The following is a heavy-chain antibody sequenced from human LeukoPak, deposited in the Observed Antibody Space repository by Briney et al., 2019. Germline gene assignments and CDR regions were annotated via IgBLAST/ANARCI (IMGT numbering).Heavy chain of an antibody. CDR1: GFTFSSYS. J-gene: IGHJ4*02. CDR3: ATEGLFYFDN. Sequence: GGSLRLSCAASGFTFSSYSMNWVRQAPGKGLEWVSSISSSNTYTYYADSVRGRFAISRDNAKNSLYLQMNSLRAEDTAVYYCATEGLFYFDNWGQGTLVTVSS. CDR2: ISSSNTYT. V-gene: IGHV3-21*01. D-gene: IGHD4/OR15-4a*01.